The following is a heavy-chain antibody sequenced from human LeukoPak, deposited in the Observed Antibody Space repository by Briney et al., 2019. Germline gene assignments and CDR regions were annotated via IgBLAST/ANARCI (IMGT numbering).Heavy chain of an antibody. CDR1: GYTFTSYY. J-gene: IGHJ3*02. CDR2: INPKSGGT. Sequence: ASVKVSCKASGYTFTSYYMHWARQAPGQGLEWMGWINPKSGGTNYAQKFQGRVTMTRDTSISTAYMDMSSLRSDDTAVYYCARNLWFGESSDAFDMWGQGTMVTVSS. V-gene: IGHV1-2*02. D-gene: IGHD3-10*01. CDR3: ARNLWFGESSDAFDM.